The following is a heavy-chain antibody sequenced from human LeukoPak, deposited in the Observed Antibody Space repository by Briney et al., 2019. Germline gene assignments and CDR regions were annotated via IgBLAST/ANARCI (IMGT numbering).Heavy chain of an antibody. CDR3: ARNTSSSPWFDP. CDR2: VYYIGTT. CDR1: GGSISSGGYS. J-gene: IGHJ5*02. Sequence: PSETLSLTCAVSGGSISSGGYSWSWLRQPPGKGLEWIGNVYYIGTTSYNSSLMSRVTISVDTSKNHFSLEVTSVTAADTAVYFCARNTSSSPWFDPWGQGTLVTVSS. D-gene: IGHD6-6*01. V-gene: IGHV4-61*03.